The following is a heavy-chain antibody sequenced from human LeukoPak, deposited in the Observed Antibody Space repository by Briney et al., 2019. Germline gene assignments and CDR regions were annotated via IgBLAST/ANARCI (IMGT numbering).Heavy chain of an antibody. CDR2: VYPGDSAT. D-gene: IGHD3-10*01. CDR1: GYSFTSYW. CDR3: ARQWFGEGYGMDV. J-gene: IGHJ6*02. V-gene: IGHV5-51*01. Sequence: GESLKISCKGSGYSFTSYWIGWVRQMPGKGLEWMGIVYPGDSATRYSPSFQGQVTISADKSISTAYLQWSSLKASDTAMYYCARQWFGEGYGMDVWGQGTTVTVSS.